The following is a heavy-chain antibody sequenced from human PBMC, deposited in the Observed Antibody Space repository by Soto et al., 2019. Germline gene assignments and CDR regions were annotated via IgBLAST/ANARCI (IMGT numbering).Heavy chain of an antibody. CDR3: VRVRLGPSPKKTFDY. V-gene: IGHV3-72*01. D-gene: IGHD3-9*01. CDR1: GFTFSDHY. CDR2: IRNKDNSYTK. J-gene: IGHJ4*02. Sequence: EVQLVESGGGLVQPGGSLRLSCAASGFTFSDHYMDWVRQAPGKGLEWVGRIRNKDNSYTKEYAASVKGRFTISRDDSKNSLYLQMNSLKTEDTAVYSCVRVRLGPSPKKTFDYWGQGTLVTVSS.